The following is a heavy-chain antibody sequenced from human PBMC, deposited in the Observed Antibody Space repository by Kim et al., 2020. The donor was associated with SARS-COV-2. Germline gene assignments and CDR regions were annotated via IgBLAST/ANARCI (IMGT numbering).Heavy chain of an antibody. J-gene: IGHJ6*03. CDR2: IYYSGST. D-gene: IGHD2-2*01. CDR3: ARHRRYCSSTSCLYYYYYMDV. V-gene: IGHV4-39*01. CDR1: GGSISSSSYY. Sequence: SETLSLTCTVSGGSISSSSYYWGWIRQPPGKGLEWIGSIYYSGSTYYNPSLKSRVTISVDTSKNQFSLKLSSVTAADTAVYYCARHRRYCSSTSCLYYYYYMDVWGNGTTVTVSS.